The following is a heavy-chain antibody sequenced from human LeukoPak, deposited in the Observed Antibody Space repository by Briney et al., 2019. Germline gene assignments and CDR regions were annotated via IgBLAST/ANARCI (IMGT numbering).Heavy chain of an antibody. CDR3: AISGGGYYYGMDV. J-gene: IGHJ6*02. D-gene: IGHD3-10*01. CDR1: GGSIISGDYY. Sequence: SETLSLTCTVSGGSIISGDYYWSWIRQPPGKGLEWIGYIYYSGSTYYNPSLKSRVTISVDTSKNQFSLKLSSVTAADTAVYYCAISGGGYYYGMDVWGQGTTVTVSS. V-gene: IGHV4-30-4*01. CDR2: IYYSGST.